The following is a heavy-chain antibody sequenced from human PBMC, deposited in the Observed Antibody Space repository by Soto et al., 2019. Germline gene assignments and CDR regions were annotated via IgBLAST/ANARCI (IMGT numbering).Heavy chain of an antibody. J-gene: IGHJ5*02. D-gene: IGHD3-3*01. CDR1: GFTFSSYA. CDR2: ISGSGGST. V-gene: IGHV3-23*01. CDR3: AKDPRITIFGVPRNWFYP. Sequence: PGGSLRLSCAASGFTFSSYAMSWVRQAPGKGLEWVSAISGSGGSTYYADSVKGRFTISRDNSKNTLYLQLNSLRAEDTAVYYCAKDPRITIFGVPRNWFYPWGQGTLVTVSS.